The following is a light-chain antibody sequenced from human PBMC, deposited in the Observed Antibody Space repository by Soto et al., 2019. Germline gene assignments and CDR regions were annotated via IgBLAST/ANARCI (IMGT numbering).Light chain of an antibody. J-gene: IGKJ1*01. Sequence: DIQMTQSPSSLSASVGDRVTITCRAGQSIRSYLNWYQQKPGKAPKLLIYAASILRGAVPSRFSGVGSGIDFTPTISSLQPEDFATYYSQQTDRITWTFGQGTKVEIK. CDR1: QSIRSY. V-gene: IGKV1-39*01. CDR3: QQTDRITWT. CDR2: AAS.